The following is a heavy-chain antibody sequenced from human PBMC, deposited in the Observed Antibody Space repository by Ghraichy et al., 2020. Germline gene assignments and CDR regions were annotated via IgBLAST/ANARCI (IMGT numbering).Heavy chain of an antibody. D-gene: IGHD6-13*01. CDR2: IKQDGSEK. Sequence: GGSLRLSCAASGFTFSSYWMSWVRQAPGKGLEWVANIKQDGSEKYYVDSVKGRFTISRDNAKNSLYLQMNSLRAEDTAVYYCARDKEAAAGTGGFDYWGQGTLVTVSS. CDR1: GFTFSSYW. CDR3: ARDKEAAAGTGGFDY. J-gene: IGHJ4*02. V-gene: IGHV3-7*03.